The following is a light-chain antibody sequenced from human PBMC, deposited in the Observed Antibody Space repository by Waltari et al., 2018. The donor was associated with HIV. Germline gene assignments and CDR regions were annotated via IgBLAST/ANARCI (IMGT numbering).Light chain of an antibody. CDR3: CSYAGSSTLV. J-gene: IGLJ3*02. CDR1: GLDCGVYII. Sequence: QSALTQPPSVSGSPGPALTISCTGPGLDCGVYIIVSWYQQHPAKAPKLKIYEVSKRPSGVSNRFSGSKSGNTASLTISGLQAEDEADYYCCSYAGSSTLVFGGGTKLTVL. V-gene: IGLV2-23*02. CDR2: EVS.